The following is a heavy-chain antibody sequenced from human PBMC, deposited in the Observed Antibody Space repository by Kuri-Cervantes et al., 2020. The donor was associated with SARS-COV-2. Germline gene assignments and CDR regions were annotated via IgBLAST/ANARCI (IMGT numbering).Heavy chain of an antibody. Sequence: GGSLRLTCAASGFTFDDYAMHWVRQAPGKGLEWVSGISWNSGSIGYADSVKGRFTIYRDNAKNSLYLQMNSLRAEDTALYYCAKDMESGGCYSTFDYWGQGTLVTVSS. CDR3: AKDMESGGCYSTFDY. CDR2: ISWNSGSI. D-gene: IGHD2-15*01. J-gene: IGHJ4*02. V-gene: IGHV3-9*01. CDR1: GFTFDDYA.